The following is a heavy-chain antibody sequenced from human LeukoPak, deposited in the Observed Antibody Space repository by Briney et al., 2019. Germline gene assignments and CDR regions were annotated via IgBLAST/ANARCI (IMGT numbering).Heavy chain of an antibody. CDR1: GYTFTSYD. CDR3: ARGGYSYGYYYYYMDF. J-gene: IGHJ6*03. CDR2: MNHNSGNT. V-gene: IGHV1-8*01. D-gene: IGHD5-18*01. Sequence: ASVKVSCKASGYTFTSYDINWVRQATGQGLEWMGWMNHNSGNTGYAQKFQGRVTMTRNTSISTAYMELSSLRSEDTAVYYCARGGYSYGYYYYYMDFWGKGTTVTISS.